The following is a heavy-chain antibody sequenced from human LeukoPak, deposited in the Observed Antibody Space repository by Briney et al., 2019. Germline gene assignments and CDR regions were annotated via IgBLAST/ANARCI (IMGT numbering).Heavy chain of an antibody. J-gene: IGHJ4*02. D-gene: IGHD5-24*01. CDR3: AREGKDGYNYEFDY. CDR1: GYTFTGYH. V-gene: IGHV1-2*06. Sequence: ASVKVSCKASGYTFTGYHIHWVRQAPGQGLEWMGRISPNSGGTDCAQKFQDRVAVTRDSSISTAYMELSRLRSDDTAVYYCAREGKDGYNYEFDYWGQGTLVTVSS. CDR2: ISPNSGGT.